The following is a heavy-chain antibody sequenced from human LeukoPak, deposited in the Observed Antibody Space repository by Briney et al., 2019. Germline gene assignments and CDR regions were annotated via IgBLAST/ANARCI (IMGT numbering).Heavy chain of an antibody. J-gene: IGHJ4*02. CDR2: IYYSGST. CDR3: AGGYYYDSSGLDY. V-gene: IGHV4-30-4*01. Sequence: SETLSLTCTVSGGSISSGDYYWSWIRQPPGKGLEWIGYIYYSGSTYYNPSLKSRVTISVDTSKNQFSLKLSSVTAADTAVYYCAGGYYYDSSGLDYWGQGTLVTVSS. D-gene: IGHD3-22*01. CDR1: GGSISSGDYY.